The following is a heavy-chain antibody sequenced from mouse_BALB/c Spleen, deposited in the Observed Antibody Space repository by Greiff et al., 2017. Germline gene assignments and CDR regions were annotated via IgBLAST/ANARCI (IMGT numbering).Heavy chain of an antibody. CDR3: ARIHYGNYVDY. CDR1: GFTFSSYA. D-gene: IGHD2-1*01. Sequence: EVQLVESGGGLVKPGGSLKLSCAASGFTFSSYAMSWVRQTPEKRLEWVATISSGGSYTYYPDSVKGRFTISRDNAKNTLYLQMSSLRSEDTAMYYCARIHYGNYVDYWGQGTSVTVSS. V-gene: IGHV5-9-3*01. J-gene: IGHJ4*01. CDR2: ISSGGSYT.